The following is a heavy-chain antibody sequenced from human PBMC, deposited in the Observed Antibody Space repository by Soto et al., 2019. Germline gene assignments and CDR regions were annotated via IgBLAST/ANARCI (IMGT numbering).Heavy chain of an antibody. J-gene: IGHJ4*02. D-gene: IGHD3-22*01. Sequence: GGSLRLSCAASGFTFSNAWMNWVRQAPGKGLEWVGRIKSKTDGGTTDYAAPVKGRFTISRDDSKNTLYLQMNSLKTEDTAVYYCTTTYYYDSGGYYRDYWGQGTLVTVSS. CDR3: TTTYYYDSGGYYRDY. V-gene: IGHV3-15*07. CDR2: IKSKTDGGTT. CDR1: GFTFSNAW.